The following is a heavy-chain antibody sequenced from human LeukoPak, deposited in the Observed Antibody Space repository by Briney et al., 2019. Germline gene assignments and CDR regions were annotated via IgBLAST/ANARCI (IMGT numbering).Heavy chain of an antibody. CDR2: ISAYNGNT. J-gene: IGHJ4*02. V-gene: IGHV1-18*01. CDR1: GYTFTSYG. Sequence: GASVKVSCKACGYTFTSYGISWVRQAPGQWLEWMGWISAYNGNTNYAQKLQGRVTMTTDTSTSTAYMELRSLRSDDTAVYYCARLTGGGSGYDYYFDYWGQGTLVTVSS. CDR3: ARLTGGGSGYDYYFDY. D-gene: IGHD5-12*01.